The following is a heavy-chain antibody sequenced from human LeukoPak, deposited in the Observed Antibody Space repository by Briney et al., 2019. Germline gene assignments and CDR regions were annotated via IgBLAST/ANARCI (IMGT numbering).Heavy chain of an antibody. Sequence: PSETLSLTGTVSGGSISSYYWSWIRQPPGKGLEWIGYIYYSGSTNYNPSLKSRVTISVDTSKNQFSLKLSSVTAADTAVYYCARSSGYYSLGFDYWGQGTLVTVSS. CDR3: ARSSGYYSLGFDY. D-gene: IGHD3-22*01. J-gene: IGHJ4*02. CDR2: IYYSGST. V-gene: IGHV4-59*01. CDR1: GGSISSYY.